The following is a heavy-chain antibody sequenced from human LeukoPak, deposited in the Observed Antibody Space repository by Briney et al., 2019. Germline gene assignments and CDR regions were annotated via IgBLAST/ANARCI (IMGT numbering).Heavy chain of an antibody. V-gene: IGHV1-2*04. Sequence: ASVKVSCKASGYTFTGYYMHWVRQAPGQGLEWMGWINPNSGGTNYAQKFQGWVTMTRDTSISTAYIELSRLRSDDTAVYYCARGIGYCSGGSCYAYDYWGQGTLVTVSS. J-gene: IGHJ4*02. CDR1: GYTFTGYY. D-gene: IGHD2-15*01. CDR3: ARGIGYCSGGSCYAYDY. CDR2: INPNSGGT.